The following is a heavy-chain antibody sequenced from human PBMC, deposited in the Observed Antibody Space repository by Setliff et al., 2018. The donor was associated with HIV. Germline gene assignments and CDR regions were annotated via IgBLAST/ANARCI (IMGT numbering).Heavy chain of an antibody. CDR3: AREGRITSFGVIIPGSNALDV. D-gene: IGHD3-3*01. CDR1: GFNFNACA. V-gene: IGHV3-21*01. CDR2: ISSSSSYI. Sequence: GGSLRLSCAASGFNFNACAMNWVRQAPGKGLEWVSFISSSSSYIYYADSVKGRFTISRDNAKNSLSLQMNSLRPEDTAVYYCAREGRITSFGVIIPGSNALDVWGQGTTVTVSS. J-gene: IGHJ6*02.